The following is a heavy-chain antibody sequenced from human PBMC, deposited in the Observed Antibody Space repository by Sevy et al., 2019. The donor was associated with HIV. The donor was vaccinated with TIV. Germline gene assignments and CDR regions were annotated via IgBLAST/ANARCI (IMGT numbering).Heavy chain of an antibody. CDR3: ATTKDYYDTSGYPFDS. CDR2: FDPEDDEK. CDR1: GYTLTELS. V-gene: IGHV1-24*01. D-gene: IGHD3-22*01. J-gene: IGHJ4*02. Sequence: ASVKVSCKVSGYTLTELSMHWVRQAPGKGLEWMGTFDPEDDEKIYAQKFQGRVTMIEDTSTDTAYMELSRLRSEDTAVYYCATTKDYYDTSGYPFDSWGQGTLVTVSS.